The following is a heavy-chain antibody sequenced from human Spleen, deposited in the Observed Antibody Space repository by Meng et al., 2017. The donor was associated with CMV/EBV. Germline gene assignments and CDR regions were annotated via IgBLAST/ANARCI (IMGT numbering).Heavy chain of an antibody. D-gene: IGHD6-19*01. CDR2: ISGSGGNT. Sequence: GGSLRLSCAASGFSLSAYAMSWVRQAPGKGLEWVSVISGSGGNTNYADSVQGRFTISRDNSKNTLFLQMNSLRAEDTAIYYCAKDRLYSSPRTTFQSWGQGTLVTVSS. V-gene: IGHV3-23*01. CDR1: GFSLSAYA. J-gene: IGHJ1*01. CDR3: AKDRLYSSPRTTFQS.